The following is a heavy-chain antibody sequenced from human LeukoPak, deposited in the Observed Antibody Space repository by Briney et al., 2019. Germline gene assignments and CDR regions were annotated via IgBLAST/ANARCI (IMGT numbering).Heavy chain of an antibody. CDR1: GFTFSSYS. Sequence: GGSLRLSCAASGFTFSSYSMNWVRQTPGKGLEWVSSISSSSSYIYYADSVKGRFTISRDNAKNSLYLQMNSLRAEDTAVYYCARDLRYPVIVVAPGDFDYWGQGTLVTVSS. J-gene: IGHJ4*02. V-gene: IGHV3-21*01. CDR2: ISSSSSYI. D-gene: IGHD3-22*01. CDR3: ARDLRYPVIVVAPGDFDY.